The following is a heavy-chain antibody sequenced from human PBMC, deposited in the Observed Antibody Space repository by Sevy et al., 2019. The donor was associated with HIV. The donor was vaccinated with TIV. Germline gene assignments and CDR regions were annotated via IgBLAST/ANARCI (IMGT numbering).Heavy chain of an antibody. CDR2: MKEDGSDK. J-gene: IGHJ4*02. D-gene: IGHD5-18*01. V-gene: IGHV3-7*01. CDR3: VREGVGGYSYSLDC. Sequence: GGCLRLSCAASGFTFSVYWMSWVRQAPGKGLEWVATMKEDGSDKEYVDSVKARFTISRDNAKNSLYLQMNSLRAEDTAVYYCVREGVGGYSYSLDCWGQGTLVTVSS. CDR1: GFTFSVYW.